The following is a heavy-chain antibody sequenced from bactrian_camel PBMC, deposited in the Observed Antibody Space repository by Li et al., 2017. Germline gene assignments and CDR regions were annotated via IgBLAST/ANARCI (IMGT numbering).Heavy chain of an antibody. D-gene: IGHD4*01. CDR1: GYLLSNGD. J-gene: IGHJ4*01. Sequence: HVQLVESGGGSVQAGGSLRLSCAVSGYLLSNGDYLLAWFRQAPGKEREGVAAIDSDGRTDYVASVKGRFTISRDNAKNTLYLQMDSLKSEDTAMYYCAAADPAGDCDSASEYNYWGQGTQVTVS. CDR2: IDSDGRT. CDR3: AAADPAGDCDSASEYNY. V-gene: IGHV3S53*01.